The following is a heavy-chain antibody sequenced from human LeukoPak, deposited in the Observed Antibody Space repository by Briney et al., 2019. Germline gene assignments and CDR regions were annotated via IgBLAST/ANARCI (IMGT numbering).Heavy chain of an antibody. Sequence: GGSLRLSCAASGFTFSSYAMSWVRQAPGKGLEWVSVISGSGDSTYYADSVKGRFTISRDNSNNTLDLQMNSLRAEDTAVYYCAKTRSVVVSAANNYWGQGTLVTVSS. CDR1: GFTFSSYA. J-gene: IGHJ4*02. CDR2: ISGSGDST. V-gene: IGHV3-23*01. CDR3: AKTRSVVVSAANNY. D-gene: IGHD2-2*01.